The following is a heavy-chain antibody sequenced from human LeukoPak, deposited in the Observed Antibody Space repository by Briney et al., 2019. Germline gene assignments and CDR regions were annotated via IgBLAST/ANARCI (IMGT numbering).Heavy chain of an antibody. CDR2: INPSGGST. CDR3: ARDPPPPTHALTMALDY. V-gene: IGHV1-46*01. Sequence: ASVKVSCKASGYTFTSYYMHWVRQAPGQGLERMGIINPSGGSTSYAQKFQGRVTMTRDTSTSTVYMELSSLRSEDTAVYYCARDPPPPTHALTMALDYWGQGTLVTVSS. J-gene: IGHJ4*02. D-gene: IGHD4/OR15-4a*01. CDR1: GYTFTSYY.